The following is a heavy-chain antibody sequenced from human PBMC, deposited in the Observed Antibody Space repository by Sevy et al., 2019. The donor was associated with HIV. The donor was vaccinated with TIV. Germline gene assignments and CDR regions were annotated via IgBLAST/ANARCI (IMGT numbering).Heavy chain of an antibody. CDR2: ICGGDGST. Sequence: GGSLRLSCAASGFRFSSFAMIWVRQAPGKGLEWVSEICGGDGSTYYADSVKGRFTITRDNSKNTVYMQMSSLRAEDKALYYCAKGCTRDYFGDDTLDIWGQGTMVTVSS. D-gene: IGHD3-10*01. CDR3: AKGCTRDYFGDDTLDI. J-gene: IGHJ3*02. CDR1: GFRFSSFA. V-gene: IGHV3-23*01.